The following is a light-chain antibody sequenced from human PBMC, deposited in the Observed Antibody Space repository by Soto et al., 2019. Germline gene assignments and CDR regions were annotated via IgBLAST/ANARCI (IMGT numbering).Light chain of an antibody. J-gene: IGKJ1*01. V-gene: IGKV2-28*01. CDR3: MQALQTPWT. CDR1: QSLLHSNGYNF. CDR2: LGF. Sequence: DIVMTQSPVSLPVTPGEAASISCRSSQSLLHSNGYNFLDWYLQKPGQSPQLLIYLGFNRASGVPDRFSGSGSGTDFTLKISRVEAEDVGVYYCMQALQTPWTFGQGTKVEIK.